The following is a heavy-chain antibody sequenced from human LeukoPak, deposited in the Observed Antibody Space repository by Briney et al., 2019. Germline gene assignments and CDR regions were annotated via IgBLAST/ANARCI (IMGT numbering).Heavy chain of an antibody. CDR3: ARGALGMSGRIVDAFDI. J-gene: IGHJ3*02. D-gene: IGHD1-14*01. V-gene: IGHV3-30*02. CDR2: IRYDGSNK. Sequence: GGSLRLSCAASGFTFSSYGMHWVRQAPGKGLEWVAFIRYDGSNKYYADSVKGRFTISRDNAKNSLYLQMNSLRAEDTAVYYCARGALGMSGRIVDAFDIWGQGTRVTVSS. CDR1: GFTFSSYG.